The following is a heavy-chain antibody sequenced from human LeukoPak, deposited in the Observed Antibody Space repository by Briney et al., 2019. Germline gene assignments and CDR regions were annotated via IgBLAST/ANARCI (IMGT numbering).Heavy chain of an antibody. V-gene: IGHV1-46*01. Sequence: ASVKVSCKASGYTFTSYYMHWVRQAPGQGLEWMGIINPSGGSTSYAQKFQGRVTMTRDTSTSTVYMELRSLRSDDTAVYYCARGRYSSGTTRPPNWFDPWGQGTLVTVSS. CDR2: INPSGGST. CDR1: GYTFTSYY. D-gene: IGHD1-7*01. CDR3: ARGRYSSGTTRPPNWFDP. J-gene: IGHJ5*02.